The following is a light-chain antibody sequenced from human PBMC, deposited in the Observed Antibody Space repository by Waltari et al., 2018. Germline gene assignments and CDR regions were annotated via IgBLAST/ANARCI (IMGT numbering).Light chain of an antibody. Sequence: QLVVTQSPSASASLGASVKLTCTLSSGHSRNIIAWLQQQPEKGPRYLMKVNSDGRHSRGDEIPDRFSGSSSGAERHLTISSLQAEDEADYYCQTGGHGTWVFGGGTKLTVL. V-gene: IGLV4-69*01. CDR1: SGHSRNI. J-gene: IGLJ3*02. CDR2: VNSDGRH. CDR3: QTGGHGTWV.